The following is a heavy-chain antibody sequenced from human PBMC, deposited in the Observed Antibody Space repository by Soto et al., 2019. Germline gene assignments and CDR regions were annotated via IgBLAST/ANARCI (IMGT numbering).Heavy chain of an antibody. CDR3: ARGGTGHMDV. V-gene: IGHV4-34*01. CDR2: INHSGSS. J-gene: IGHJ6*03. CDR1: GGSFSDYY. Sequence: LTCAVYGGSFSDYYWSWICRPQGKGQEWIGEINHSGSSNYNPSLKSRVTTSVDTSENQFSLRLSSVTAADTAVYYCARGGTGHMDVWGKGITVTVSS.